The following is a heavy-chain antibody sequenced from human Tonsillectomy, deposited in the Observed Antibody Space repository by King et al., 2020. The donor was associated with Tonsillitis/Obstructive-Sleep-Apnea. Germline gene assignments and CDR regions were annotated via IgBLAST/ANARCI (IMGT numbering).Heavy chain of an antibody. J-gene: IGHJ4*02. CDR2: ISYDGGNK. CDR1: GFTFSSYG. Sequence: VQLVESGGGVVQPGRSLRLSCAASGFTFSSYGMHWVRQAPGKGLEWVAVISYDGGNKYYADSVKGRFTISRDSSKNTLYLQMNSLRAEDTAVYYCAKDRSSTWSFDYWGQGTLVTVSS. D-gene: IGHD6-13*01. V-gene: IGHV3-30*18. CDR3: AKDRSSTWSFDY.